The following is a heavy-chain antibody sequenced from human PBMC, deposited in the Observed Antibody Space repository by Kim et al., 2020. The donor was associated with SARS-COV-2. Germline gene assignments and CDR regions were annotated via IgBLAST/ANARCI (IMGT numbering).Heavy chain of an antibody. Sequence: GGSLRLSCAASGFTFSSYAMSWVRQAPGKGLEWVSAISGSGGSTYYADSVKGRFTISRDNSKNTLYLQMNSLRAEDTAVYYCAKDLGAIVGAPQNFDYWGQGTLVTVSS. CDR3: AKDLGAIVGAPQNFDY. J-gene: IGHJ4*02. CDR2: ISGSGGST. CDR1: GFTFSSYA. D-gene: IGHD1-26*01. V-gene: IGHV3-23*01.